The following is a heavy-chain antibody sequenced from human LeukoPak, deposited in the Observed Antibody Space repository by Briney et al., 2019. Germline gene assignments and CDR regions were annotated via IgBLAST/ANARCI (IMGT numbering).Heavy chain of an antibody. CDR3: ARLPGIAAV. D-gene: IGHD6-13*01. CDR1: GGSTSRYY. J-gene: IGHJ4*02. Sequence: PSETLSLTCTVFGGSTSRYYWSWFRQPPGKRLEWLGYIYYSGSTTYNPSLKSRLTMSVDTSKNQISLKLISLTAADTAVYYCARLPGIAAVWGQGTLVTVSS. CDR2: IYYSGST. V-gene: IGHV4-59*08.